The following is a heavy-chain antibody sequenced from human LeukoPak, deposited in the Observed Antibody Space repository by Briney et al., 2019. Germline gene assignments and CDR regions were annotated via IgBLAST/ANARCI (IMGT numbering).Heavy chain of an antibody. J-gene: IGHJ4*02. D-gene: IGHD4-23*01. CDR3: AKGLSGGGQRGYFDY. CDR1: GFTFSSYA. Sequence: GGSLRLSCAASGFTFSSYAMHWVRQAPGKGLEWVAVISYDGSNKYYADSVKGRFTTSRDNSKNTLYLQMNSLRAEDTAVYYCAKGLSGGGQRGYFDYWGQGTLVTVSS. V-gene: IGHV3-30-3*01. CDR2: ISYDGSNK.